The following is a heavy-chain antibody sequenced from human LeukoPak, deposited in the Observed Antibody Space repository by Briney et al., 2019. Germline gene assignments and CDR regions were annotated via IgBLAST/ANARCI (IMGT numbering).Heavy chain of an antibody. CDR3: ARDYYGSGSSDY. V-gene: IGHV3-30*04. Sequence: GRSLRLSCAASGFTFSSYAMHWVRQAPGKGLEWVAVISYDGSNKYNADSVKGRFTISRDNSKNTLYLQMNSLRAEDTAVYYCARDYYGSGSSDYWGQGTLDTVSS. J-gene: IGHJ4*02. CDR1: GFTFSSYA. D-gene: IGHD3-10*01. CDR2: ISYDGSNK.